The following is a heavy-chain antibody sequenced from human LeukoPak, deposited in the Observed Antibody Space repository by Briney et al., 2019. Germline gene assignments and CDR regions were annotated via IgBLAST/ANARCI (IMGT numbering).Heavy chain of an antibody. V-gene: IGHV4-4*07. CDR2: VYSSGST. CDR1: GGSISNYY. CDR3: ARGRDGYNPYYYYYMDV. D-gene: IGHD5-24*01. J-gene: IGHJ6*03. Sequence: SETLSLTCTVSGGSISNYYWTWIRQPAGKGLEWIGHVYSSGSTNDNPSLKSRVTMSVATSKKQFSLKLSSVTAADTAVYYCARGRDGYNPYYYYYMDVWGKGTTVTVSS.